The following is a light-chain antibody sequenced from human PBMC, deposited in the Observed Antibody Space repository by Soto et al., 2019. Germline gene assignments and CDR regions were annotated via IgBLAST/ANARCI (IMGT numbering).Light chain of an antibody. CDR3: QQYDNLPSIT. CDR2: DAS. CDR1: QDISNY. Sequence: DIQMTQSPSSLSASVGDRVTITCQASQDISNYLNWYQQKQGKAPKLLIYDASPLQTGVPSRFSGSGSGTDFTFTINNLQPEDVATYYCQQYDNLPSITFGQGTRL. V-gene: IGKV1-33*01. J-gene: IGKJ5*01.